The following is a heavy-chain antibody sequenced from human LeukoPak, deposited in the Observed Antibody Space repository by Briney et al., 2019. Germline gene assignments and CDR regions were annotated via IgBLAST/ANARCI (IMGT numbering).Heavy chain of an antibody. J-gene: IGHJ3*02. Sequence: GGSLRLSCAASGFTFSSYWMHWVRQAPGKGLEWVSAISGSGGSTYYADSVKGRFTISRDNSKNTLYLQMNSLRAEDTAVYYCANPPRYAFDIWGQGTMVTVSS. CDR2: ISGSGGST. V-gene: IGHV3-23*01. CDR1: GFTFSSYW. CDR3: ANPPRYAFDI.